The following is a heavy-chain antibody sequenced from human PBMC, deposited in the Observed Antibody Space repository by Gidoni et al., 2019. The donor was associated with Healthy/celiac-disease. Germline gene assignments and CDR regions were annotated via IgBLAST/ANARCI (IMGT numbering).Heavy chain of an antibody. CDR1: GGSLRRGSYY. Sequence: QVQLQESGPGLVKPSQTLSLTCTASGGSLRRGSYYWSWIRQPAGKGLEWIGRIYTSGSTNYNPSLKSRVTISVDTSKNQFSLKLSSVTAADTAVYYCARDGIAARFYYYGMDVWGQGTTVTVSS. CDR3: ARDGIAARFYYYGMDV. V-gene: IGHV4-61*02. D-gene: IGHD6-6*01. CDR2: IYTSGST. J-gene: IGHJ6*02.